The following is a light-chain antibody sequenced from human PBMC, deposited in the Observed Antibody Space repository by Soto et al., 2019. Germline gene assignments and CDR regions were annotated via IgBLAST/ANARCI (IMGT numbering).Light chain of an antibody. CDR3: QQYGSSPLMYT. CDR1: QSVSSSY. Sequence: EIVLTQSPGTLSLSPGERATLSCRASQSVSSSYLAWYQQQPGQATRLLIYGASSRATGIPDRFSGSGSGTDVTLTISRLEPEDVAVYYCQQYGSSPLMYTFGQGTKLEIK. J-gene: IGKJ2*01. V-gene: IGKV3-20*01. CDR2: GAS.